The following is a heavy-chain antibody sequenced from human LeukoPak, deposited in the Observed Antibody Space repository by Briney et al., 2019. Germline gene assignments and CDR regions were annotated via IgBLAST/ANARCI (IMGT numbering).Heavy chain of an antibody. CDR3: ARDGTYTDYDPDFDI. Sequence: GGSLRLSCAASGFTFSSYGMHWVRQAPGKGLEWVAIISYDGSTKYHADSVKGRFTISRDNAKNSLYLQMNSLRAEDTAVFYCARDGTYTDYDPDFDIWGQGTLVTVSS. CDR1: GFTFSSYG. CDR2: ISYDGSTK. J-gene: IGHJ4*02. D-gene: IGHD5-12*01. V-gene: IGHV3-30*03.